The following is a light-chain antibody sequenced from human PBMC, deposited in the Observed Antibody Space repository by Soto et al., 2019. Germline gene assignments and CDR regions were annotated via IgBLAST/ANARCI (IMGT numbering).Light chain of an antibody. CDR2: GAS. Sequence: IVLTHAPGSLSLSPGERATLSCRASQSVSSSYLAWYQQKPGQAPRLLIYGASTRATDVPARFSGSGSRTEFTLTISSLQSEDFAVYYCQQYKNWWTFGQGTKVDIK. J-gene: IGKJ1*01. CDR1: QSVSSSY. V-gene: IGKV3-15*01. CDR3: QQYKNWWT.